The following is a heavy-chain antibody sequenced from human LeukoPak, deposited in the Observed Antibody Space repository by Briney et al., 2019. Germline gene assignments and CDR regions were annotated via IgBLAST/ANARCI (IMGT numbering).Heavy chain of an antibody. CDR1: DHSFSSHY. D-gene: IGHD4-17*01. V-gene: IGHV4-59*11. CDR2: ISYIGST. J-gene: IGHJ3*02. Sequence: PSETLSLTCAVSDHSFSSHYWTWIRQPPGKGLEWIRYISYIGSTNYNPSLKSRVTISIDTSRNQYSLRLSSVTAADTAVYYCARDLVTVTKGFDIWGQGTMVSVSS. CDR3: ARDLVTVTKGFDI.